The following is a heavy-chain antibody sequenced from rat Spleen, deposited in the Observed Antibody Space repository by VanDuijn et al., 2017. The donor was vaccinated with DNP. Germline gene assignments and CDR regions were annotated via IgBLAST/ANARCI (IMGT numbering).Heavy chain of an antibody. CDR1: GFSLTDYS. CDR2: IRSGGST. J-gene: IGHJ3*01. CDR3: TRDGTTDWGFAY. V-gene: IGHV2-19*01. D-gene: IGHD1-6*01. Sequence: QVQLKESGPGLVQPSQTLSLTCTVSGFSLTDYSVHWVRQPPGKGLEWMGRIRSGGSTDYNSVLKSRLSINRDTSESQVFLKMNSLQTEDTAIYFCTRDGTTDWGFAYWGQGTLVTVSS.